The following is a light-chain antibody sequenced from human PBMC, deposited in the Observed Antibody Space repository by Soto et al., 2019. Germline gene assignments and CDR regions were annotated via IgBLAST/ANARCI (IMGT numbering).Light chain of an antibody. CDR1: QSISTW. Sequence: DIQMTQSPSTLSASVGDRVSITCRASQSISTWLAWYQQKPGKAPKLLIYDASSLQSGVPSRFSGSGSGTKFTLTISSLQPADFATYYCQQYNSYSLTFGQGTKVEIK. J-gene: IGKJ1*01. CDR2: DAS. CDR3: QQYNSYSLT. V-gene: IGKV1-5*01.